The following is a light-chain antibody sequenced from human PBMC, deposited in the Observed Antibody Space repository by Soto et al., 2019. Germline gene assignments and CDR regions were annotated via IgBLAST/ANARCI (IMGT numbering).Light chain of an antibody. CDR2: DAS. CDR3: QQRSNWPPT. CDR1: QSVSSY. J-gene: IGKJ4*01. V-gene: IGKV3-11*01. Sequence: EIVVTQSPATLSLSPGERATLPCRASQSVSSYLAWYQQKPGQAPRLLIYDASNRATGIPARFSGSGSGTDFTLTISSLEPEDFAVYYCQQRSNWPPTFGGGTKVDIK.